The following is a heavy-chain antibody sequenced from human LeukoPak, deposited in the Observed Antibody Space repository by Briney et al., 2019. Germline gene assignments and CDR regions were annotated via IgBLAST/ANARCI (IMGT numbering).Heavy chain of an antibody. CDR1: GYTFTSYD. CDR3: ARGGVPAGLRLNWFDP. V-gene: IGHV1-8*01. J-gene: IGHJ5*02. Sequence: ASVKVSCKASGYTFTSYDMNWVRQATGQGLEWMGGMNPNSGNTGYAQKFQGRVTMTRNTSISTAYMELSSLRSEDTAVYYCARGGVPAGLRLNWFDPWGQGTLVTVSS. CDR2: MNPNSGNT. D-gene: IGHD2-2*01.